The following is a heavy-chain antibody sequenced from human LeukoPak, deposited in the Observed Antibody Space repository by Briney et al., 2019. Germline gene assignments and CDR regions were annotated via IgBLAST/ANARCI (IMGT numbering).Heavy chain of an antibody. CDR3: ARDHVGGKYYYMDV. CDR2: IKQGGSEK. D-gene: IGHD3-16*01. Sequence: GGFLRLSCAASGLTFSSYWMSWVRQAPGKGLEWVANIKQGGSEKYYVDSVKGRFTTSRDNAKNSLYLQMNSLRVEDTAVYYCARDHVGGKYYYMDVWGKGTTVTVSS. V-gene: IGHV3-7*01. J-gene: IGHJ6*03. CDR1: GLTFSSYW.